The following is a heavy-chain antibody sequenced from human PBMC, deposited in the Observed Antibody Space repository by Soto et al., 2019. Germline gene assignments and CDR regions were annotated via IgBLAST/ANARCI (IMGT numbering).Heavy chain of an antibody. D-gene: IGHD5-18*01. V-gene: IGHV4-30-4*01. CDR3: VREGDSYGYRDFDS. CDR2: IYYTGST. Sequence: QVQLQESGPGLVKHSQTLSLTCTVSGGSISSGDYYWSWIRQPPGEGLEWIGYIYYTGSTYYNPSLKSRVAISPDTSKNQFSLRLSFVTDADTAVYYCVREGDSYGYRDFDSWGQGTLVTVSS. J-gene: IGHJ4*02. CDR1: GGSISSGDYY.